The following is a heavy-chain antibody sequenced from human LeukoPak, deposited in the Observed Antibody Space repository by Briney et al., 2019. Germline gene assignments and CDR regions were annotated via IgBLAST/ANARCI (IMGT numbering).Heavy chain of an antibody. Sequence: PGGSLRLSCAASGFTFSNYAMNWVRQAPGKGLEWVSAISSSSGRTYYADSVKGRFTISRDNSENTLYLQMNSLRAEDTAVYYCARVVTVAWSERRPGYFYMDVWGEGTTVTVSS. CDR2: ISSSSGRT. J-gene: IGHJ6*03. CDR1: GFTFSNYA. CDR3: ARVVTVAWSERRPGYFYMDV. V-gene: IGHV3-23*01. D-gene: IGHD1-1*01.